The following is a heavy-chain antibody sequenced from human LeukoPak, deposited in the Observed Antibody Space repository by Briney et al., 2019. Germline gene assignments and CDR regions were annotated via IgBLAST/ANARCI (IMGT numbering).Heavy chain of an antibody. CDR1: GYTFTGYY. CDR2: INPNSGGT. D-gene: IGHD4-23*01. Sequence: ASVKVSCKASGYTFTGYYMHWVRQAPGQGLEWMGWINPNSGGTNYAQKFQGRVTMTRDTSISTAYMELSSLRSEDTAAYYCARDNSVEDTAWWFDPWGQGTLVTVSS. J-gene: IGHJ5*02. CDR3: ARDNSVEDTAWWFDP. V-gene: IGHV1-2*02.